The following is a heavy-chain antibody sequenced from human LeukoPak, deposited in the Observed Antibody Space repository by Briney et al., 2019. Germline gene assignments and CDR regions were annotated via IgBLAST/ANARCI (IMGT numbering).Heavy chain of an antibody. CDR3: ARDWKRYYYDSSGYPDY. V-gene: IGHV1-18*01. CDR2: ISAYNGNT. J-gene: IGHJ4*02. D-gene: IGHD3-22*01. Sequence: ASVKVSCKASGYTFTSYGISWVRQAPGQGLEWMGWISAYNGNTNYAQKLQGRVTMTTDTSTSTAYMELRSLRSDDTAVYYCARDWKRYYYDSSGYPDYWGQGTLVTVSS. CDR1: GYTFTSYG.